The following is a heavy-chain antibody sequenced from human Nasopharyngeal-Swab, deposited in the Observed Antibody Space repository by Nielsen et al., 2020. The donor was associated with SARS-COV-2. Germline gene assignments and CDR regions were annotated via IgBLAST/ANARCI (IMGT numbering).Heavy chain of an antibody. D-gene: IGHD6-13*01. Sequence: SLKISCAASGFTFDAYAMHWVRQLPGTGLEWVSGISWSSDTMLYADSVKGRFTISRDNAKNSVYLHMNSLRPEDTGSYFCAKDTGSSWHPGYYYYGMDVWGQGTTVTVSS. CDR3: AKDTGSSWHPGYYYYGMDV. CDR1: GFTFDAYA. V-gene: IGHV3-9*01. CDR2: ISWSSDTM. J-gene: IGHJ6*02.